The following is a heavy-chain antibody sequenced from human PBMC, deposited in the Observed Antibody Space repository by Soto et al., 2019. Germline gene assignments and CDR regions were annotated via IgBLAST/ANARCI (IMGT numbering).Heavy chain of an antibody. D-gene: IGHD6-19*01. CDR1: GFSLSNGKVG. Sequence: HVTLKESGPVLVKPTEILTLTCTVSGFSLSNGKVGVSWIRQPPGKALEWLAHIFSNDEKSYRTSLKSRLTISEDTSKSQVVLTMTNVDPVDTATYYCARILFGRSVAGGYFYMDVWGKGTTVTVSS. CDR3: ARILFGRSVAGGYFYMDV. J-gene: IGHJ6*03. V-gene: IGHV2-26*01. CDR2: IFSNDEK.